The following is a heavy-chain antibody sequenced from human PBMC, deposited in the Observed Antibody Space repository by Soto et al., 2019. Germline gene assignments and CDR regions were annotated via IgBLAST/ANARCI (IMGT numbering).Heavy chain of an antibody. V-gene: IGHV1-3*01. J-gene: IGHJ5*02. Sequence: ASVKVSCKASGYTFTSYAMHWVRQAPGQRLEWMGWINAGNGNTKYSQKFQGRVTITRDTSASTAYMELSSLRSEDTAVYYCARHLITMVRAYHPYNWFDPWGQGTLVTVSS. CDR1: GYTFTSYA. D-gene: IGHD3-10*01. CDR3: ARHLITMVRAYHPYNWFDP. CDR2: INAGNGNT.